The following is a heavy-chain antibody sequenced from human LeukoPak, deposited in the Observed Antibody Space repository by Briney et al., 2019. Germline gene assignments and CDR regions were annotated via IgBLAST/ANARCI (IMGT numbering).Heavy chain of an antibody. CDR1: GYTFTSYY. V-gene: IGHV1-46*01. D-gene: IGHD4-17*01. CDR2: INPSGGST. Sequence: ASVKVSCKASGYTFTSYYMHWVRQAPGQGLEWMGIINPSGGSTSYAQKFQGRVTMTRDTSTSTVYMELSSLRSEDTAVYYCARVGTPNGDYDGMEVWGQGTQVTVSS. J-gene: IGHJ6*02. CDR3: ARVGTPNGDYDGMEV.